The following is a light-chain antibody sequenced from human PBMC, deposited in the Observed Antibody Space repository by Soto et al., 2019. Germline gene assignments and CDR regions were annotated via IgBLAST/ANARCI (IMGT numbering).Light chain of an antibody. CDR1: SSDVGGYNY. CDR3: TSYTSSTPFYV. CDR2: DVY. Sequence: GSPGQSVTISCTGTSSDVGGYNYVSWYQQHPGKAPKLMIYDVYNRPSGVSHRFSGSKSGDTASLTISGLQAEDEADYYCTSYTSSTPFYVFGTGTKVTVL. J-gene: IGLJ1*01. V-gene: IGLV2-14*04.